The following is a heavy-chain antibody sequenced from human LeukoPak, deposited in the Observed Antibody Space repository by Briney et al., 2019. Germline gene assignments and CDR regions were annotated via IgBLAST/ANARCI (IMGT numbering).Heavy chain of an antibody. D-gene: IGHD6-19*01. CDR2: ISYDGSNK. CDR3: AKGLHPSGWLPFDY. Sequence: GGSLRLSCAASGFTFSSYGMHWVRQAPGKGLEWVAVISYDGSNKYYADSVKGRFTISRDNSRNMVDLEMSSLRAEDTAVYYCAKGLHPSGWLPFDYWGQGILVTVSS. J-gene: IGHJ4*02. CDR1: GFTFSSYG. V-gene: IGHV3-30*18.